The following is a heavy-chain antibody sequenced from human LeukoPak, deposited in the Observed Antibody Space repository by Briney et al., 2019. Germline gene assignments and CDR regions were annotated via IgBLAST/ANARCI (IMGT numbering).Heavy chain of an antibody. J-gene: IGHJ4*02. CDR2: ISYDGSNK. V-gene: IGHV3-30*04. CDR1: EFTFTNYA. Sequence: GGSLRLSCAASEFTFTNYAMHWVRQAPGRGLEWVAVISYDGSNKYYADSVKGRFTISRDNSRNTLYLQMNSLRAEDTAVYYCARAPYYFDSWGQGTLVTVSS. CDR3: ARAPYYFDS.